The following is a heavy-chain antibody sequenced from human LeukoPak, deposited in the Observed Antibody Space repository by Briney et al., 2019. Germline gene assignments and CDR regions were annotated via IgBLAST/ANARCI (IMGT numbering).Heavy chain of an antibody. CDR2: IYYSGST. Sequence: PSETLSLTCAVSGGSISSYYWSWIRQPPGKGLEWIGYIYYSGSTNYNPSLKSRVTISVDTSKNQFSLKLSSVTAADTAVYYCASYSYYYDSSGYFDYWGQGTLVTVSS. V-gene: IGHV4-59*01. D-gene: IGHD3-22*01. J-gene: IGHJ4*02. CDR3: ASYSYYYDSSGYFDY. CDR1: GGSISSYY.